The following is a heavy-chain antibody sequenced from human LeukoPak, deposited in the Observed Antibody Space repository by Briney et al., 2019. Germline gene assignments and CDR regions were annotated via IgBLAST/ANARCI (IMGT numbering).Heavy chain of an antibody. J-gene: IGHJ6*02. V-gene: IGHV3-30*18. CDR2: ISYDGSNK. CDR3: AKGRIAVAHYYGMDV. CDR1: GFTFSSYG. D-gene: IGHD6-19*01. Sequence: GGSLRLSCAASGFTFSSYGMHWVRQAPGKGLEWMAVISYDGSNKYYADSVKGRFTISRDNSKNTLYLQMNSLRAEDTAIYYCAKGRIAVAHYYGMDVWGQGTTVTVSS.